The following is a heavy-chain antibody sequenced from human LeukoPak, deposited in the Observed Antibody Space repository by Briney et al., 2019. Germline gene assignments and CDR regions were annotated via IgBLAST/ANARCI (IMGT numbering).Heavy chain of an antibody. CDR1: GYSISSGYY. J-gene: IGHJ4*02. Sequence: NPSETPSLTCAVSGYSISSGYYWGWIRQPPGKGLEWIASIYQSGTTYYNSSLKSRVTLSVDTSKNQFSLKLSSVTAADTALYFCARTHSNSFHFDYWGQGSLVTASS. V-gene: IGHV4-38-2*01. CDR2: IYQSGTT. CDR3: ARTHSNSFHFDY. D-gene: IGHD2/OR15-2a*01.